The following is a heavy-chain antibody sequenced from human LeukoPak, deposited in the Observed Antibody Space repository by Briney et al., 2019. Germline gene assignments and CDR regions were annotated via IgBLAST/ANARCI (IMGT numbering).Heavy chain of an antibody. CDR3: ARGPYCSSTSCYRETDGMDV. V-gene: IGHV3-74*01. Sequence: GGSLRLSCVASGFSFSSFYMYWVRQAPGKGLVWASRIGGDGSSTTYADSVKGRFTISRDNAKNTLYLQMNSLRAEDTAVYYCARGPYCSSTSCYRETDGMDVWGQGTTVTVSS. J-gene: IGHJ6*02. D-gene: IGHD2-2*02. CDR2: IGGDGSST. CDR1: GFSFSSFY.